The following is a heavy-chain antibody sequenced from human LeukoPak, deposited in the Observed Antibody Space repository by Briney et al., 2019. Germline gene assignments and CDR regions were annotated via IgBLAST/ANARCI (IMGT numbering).Heavy chain of an antibody. V-gene: IGHV3-7*01. CDR1: GFTCSSYW. Sequence: PGGSLRLSCAASGFTCSSYWMTWVRQPPGKGLEWVANIKYDGSAKYYGDSVKGRFTISRDNTKNSLYLQMNSLRAEDTAVYYCARVIVLVEGASDHFDYWGQGTPAPVHS. J-gene: IGHJ4*02. CDR2: IKYDGSAK. CDR3: ARVIVLVEGASDHFDY. D-gene: IGHD2-2*01.